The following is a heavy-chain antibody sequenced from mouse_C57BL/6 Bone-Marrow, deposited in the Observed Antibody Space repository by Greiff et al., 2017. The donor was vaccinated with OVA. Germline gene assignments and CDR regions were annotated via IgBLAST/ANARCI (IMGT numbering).Heavy chain of an antibody. D-gene: IGHD4-1*01. CDR2: LDPSDSYT. J-gene: IGHJ2*01. Sequence: QVQLQQPGAELVMPGASVKLSCKASGYTFTSYWMHWVKQRPGQGLEWIGELDPSDSYTNYNQKFKGKSTLTVDKSSSTAYMQLSSLTSEDSAVYYCARSLLTFFFDYWGQGTTLTVSS. CDR1: GYTFTSYW. CDR3: ARSLLTFFFDY. V-gene: IGHV1-69*01.